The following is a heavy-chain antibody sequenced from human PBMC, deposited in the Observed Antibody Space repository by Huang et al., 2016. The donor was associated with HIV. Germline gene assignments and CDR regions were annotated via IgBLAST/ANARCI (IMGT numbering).Heavy chain of an antibody. CDR3: ARGDYYDSSGYHPGYFDY. CDR2: IRNDGMKK. V-gene: IGHV3-33*04. J-gene: IGHJ4*02. D-gene: IGHD3-22*01. Sequence: VQLIESGGGVVQPGKSLRLSCATSGFILSNYGMHWVRQAPGKGLKGVAFIRNDGMKKNYADSVRGRFTVGRDNGKNTLFLQMRSLGVDDTAVYYCARGDYYDSSGYHPGYFDYWGQGILVTVSS. CDR1: GFILSNYG.